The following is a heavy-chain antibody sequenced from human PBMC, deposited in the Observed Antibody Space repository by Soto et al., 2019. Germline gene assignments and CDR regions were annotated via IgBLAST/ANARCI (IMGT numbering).Heavy chain of an antibody. J-gene: IGHJ4*02. CDR1: GFTFSSYW. CDR2: INNDGSRT. D-gene: IGHD2-15*01. CDR3: ARDHGAGCCGDY. Sequence: EVQLVESGGGLVQPGGSLRLSCAASGFTFSSYWMHWVRQAPGKGLEWVARINNDGSRTYYADSVKGRFTISRDNAKNTLYLKMNSLRAEDMAVYYCARDHGAGCCGDYWGQGTLVTVSS. V-gene: IGHV3-74*01.